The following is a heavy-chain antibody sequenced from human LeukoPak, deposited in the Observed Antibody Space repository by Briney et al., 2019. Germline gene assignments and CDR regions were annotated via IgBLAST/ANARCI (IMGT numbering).Heavy chain of an antibody. V-gene: IGHV3-33*08. CDR2: IWYNGEDK. J-gene: IGHJ6*03. CDR1: GFTFSTYV. CDR3: ARGDYSGVAYYQYYDYMDV. D-gene: IGHD1-26*01. Sequence: GGSLRLSCAASGFTFSTYVMHWVRQAPGKGLEWVAVIWYNGEDKYYADSMKGRFTISRDNSKNTLYLQMNNLRSEDTAVYYCARGDYSGVAYYQYYDYMDVWGKGTTVTVSS.